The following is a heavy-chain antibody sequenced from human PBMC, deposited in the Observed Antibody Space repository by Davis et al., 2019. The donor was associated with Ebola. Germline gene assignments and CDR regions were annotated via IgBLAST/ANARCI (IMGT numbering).Heavy chain of an antibody. J-gene: IGHJ4*02. Sequence: PGGSLRLSCAASGFTFSSYEMNWVRQAPGKGLEWVAAVSRKGDSYYADSVKGRFTVSRDTSKDTLFLQMDSLRDEDTAIYYCAKEMEVTKPYDHWGQGTLVTVSS. CDR3: AKEMEVTKPYDH. V-gene: IGHV3-23*01. CDR2: VSRKGDS. D-gene: IGHD2-21*02. CDR1: GFTFSSYE.